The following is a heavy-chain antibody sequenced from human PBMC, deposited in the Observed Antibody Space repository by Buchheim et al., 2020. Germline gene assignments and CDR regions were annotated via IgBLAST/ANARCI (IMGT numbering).Heavy chain of an antibody. V-gene: IGHV3-7*01. CDR1: GFTFSSYA. CDR3: ARALNY. J-gene: IGHJ4*02. Sequence: EVQLLESGGGLVQPGGSLRLSCAASGFTFSSYAMSWVRQAPGKGLEWVANIKYDGSEKYYVDSVKGRFTISRDNAKNSLYLQMNRLRAEDTAVYYCARALNYWGQGTL. CDR2: IKYDGSEK.